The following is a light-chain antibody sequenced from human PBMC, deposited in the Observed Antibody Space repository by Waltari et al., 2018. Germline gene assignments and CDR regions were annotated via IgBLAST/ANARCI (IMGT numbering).Light chain of an antibody. CDR2: DVS. V-gene: IGLV2-14*01. Sequence: QSALTQPASVSGSPGQSITISCTGTSSDVGGYNYVSWYQQHPGKALKLMIYDVSKRPSGVSNRFSGSKSGNTASLTISGLEAEDEADYYCSSYTSSSTWVFGGGTKLTVL. J-gene: IGLJ3*02. CDR1: SSDVGGYNY. CDR3: SSYTSSSTWV.